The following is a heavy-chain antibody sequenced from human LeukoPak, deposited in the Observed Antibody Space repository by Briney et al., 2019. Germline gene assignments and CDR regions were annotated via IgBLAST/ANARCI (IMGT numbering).Heavy chain of an antibody. CDR1: GGSLSSGGYS. CDR2: IYHSGST. CDR3: ARGFGGVIVIPYYFDY. Sequence: SQTLSLTCAVSGGSLSSGGYSWRWLRQPPGTGLEGIGYIYHSGSTYYNPSLKSRVTISVDRSKNQFSLKLSSVPAADTAGYYCARGFGGVIVIPYYFDYWGQGTLVTVSS. V-gene: IGHV4-30-2*01. J-gene: IGHJ4*02. D-gene: IGHD3-16*02.